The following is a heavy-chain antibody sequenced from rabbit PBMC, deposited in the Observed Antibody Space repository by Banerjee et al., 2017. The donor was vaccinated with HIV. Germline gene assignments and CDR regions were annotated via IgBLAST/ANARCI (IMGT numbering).Heavy chain of an antibody. Sequence: QEQLVESGGGLVQPEGSLTLTCTASGFSFSSSYWICWVRQAPGKGLEWIACISAGSSDRTYYASWAKGRFTISKTSWTTVTLQMTSLTAADTATYFCARDLAGVIGWNFNLWGPGTLVTVS. CDR1: GFSFSSSYW. J-gene: IGHJ4*01. CDR3: ARDLAGVIGWNFNL. D-gene: IGHD4-1*01. V-gene: IGHV1S45*01. CDR2: ISAGSSDRT.